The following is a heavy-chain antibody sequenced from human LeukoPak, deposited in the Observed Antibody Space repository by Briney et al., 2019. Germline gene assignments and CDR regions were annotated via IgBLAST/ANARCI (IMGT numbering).Heavy chain of an antibody. CDR3: ARDDYGDPLDY. Sequence: PGGSLRLSCAASGFTFSSYEMNWVLQAPGKGLEWVSYISSSGSTIYYADSVKGRFTISRDNAKNSLYLQMNSLRAEDTAVYYCARDDYGDPLDYWGQGTLVTVSS. D-gene: IGHD4-17*01. CDR2: ISSSGSTI. V-gene: IGHV3-48*03. J-gene: IGHJ4*02. CDR1: GFTFSSYE.